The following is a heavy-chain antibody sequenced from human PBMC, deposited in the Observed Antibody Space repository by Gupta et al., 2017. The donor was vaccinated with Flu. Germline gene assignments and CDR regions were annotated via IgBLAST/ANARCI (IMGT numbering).Heavy chain of an antibody. CDR3: ARDSGSYYVAAFDI. J-gene: IGHJ3*02. Sequence: EVQLVESGGGLVQPGGSLRLSCAASGFTFSSYEMNWVRQAPGKGLEWVSYISSSGSTIYYADSVKGRFTISRDNAKNSLYLQMNSLRAEDTAVYYCARDSGSYYVAAFDIWGQGTMVTVSS. CDR1: GFTFSSYE. V-gene: IGHV3-48*03. CDR2: ISSSGSTI. D-gene: IGHD1-26*01.